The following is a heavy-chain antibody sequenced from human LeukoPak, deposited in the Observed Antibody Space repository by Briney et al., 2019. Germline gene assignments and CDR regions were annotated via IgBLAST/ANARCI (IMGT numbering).Heavy chain of an antibody. CDR3: ARDAYSSSSSWYFDL. J-gene: IGHJ2*01. Sequence: PSETLSLTCAVYGGSFSGYYWSWIRQPPGKGLEWIGEINHSGSTNYNPSLKSRVTILVDTSKNQFSLKLSSVTAADTAVYYCARDAYSSSSSWYFDLWGRGSLVTVSS. D-gene: IGHD6-6*01. CDR2: INHSGST. V-gene: IGHV4-34*01. CDR1: GGSFSGYY.